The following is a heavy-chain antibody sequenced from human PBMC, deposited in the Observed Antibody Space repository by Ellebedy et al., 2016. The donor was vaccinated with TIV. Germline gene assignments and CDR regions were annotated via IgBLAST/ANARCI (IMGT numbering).Heavy chain of an antibody. D-gene: IGHD6-13*01. CDR3: TTDGGSTWYRSAEYFQH. V-gene: IGHV3-15*01. CDR2: SQGNTDGGTT. CDR1: GFTFSNAW. J-gene: IGHJ1*01. Sequence: GGSLRLSCAASGFTFSNAWMSWVRQTPGKGLEWLGRSQGNTDGGTTDYLAPVKGRFTISRDDSKNMLYLQMNSLKTEDTAVYFCTTDGGSTWYRSAEYFQHWGQGTLVTVSS.